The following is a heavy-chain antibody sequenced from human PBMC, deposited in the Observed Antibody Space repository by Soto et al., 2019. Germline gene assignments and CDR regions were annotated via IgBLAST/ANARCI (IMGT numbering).Heavy chain of an antibody. D-gene: IGHD6-19*01. V-gene: IGHV1-18*01. CDR1: GYTFTSYG. J-gene: IGHJ4*02. Sequence: VSCKASGYTFTSYGISWVRQAPGQGLEWMGWISAYNGNTNYAQKLQGRVTMTTDTSTSTAYMELRSLRSDDTAVYYCARDTSPSGWRDFDYWGQGTLVTVSS. CDR3: ARDTSPSGWRDFDY. CDR2: ISAYNGNT.